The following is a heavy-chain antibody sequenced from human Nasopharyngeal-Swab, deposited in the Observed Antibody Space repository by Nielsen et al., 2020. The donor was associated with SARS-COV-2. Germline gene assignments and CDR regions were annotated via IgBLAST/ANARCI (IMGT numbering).Heavy chain of an antibody. CDR3: ARMPLGYGGNSPSTN. CDR1: GGSFSGYY. V-gene: IGHV4-34*01. CDR2: INHSGST. Sequence: GSLRLSCAVYGGSFSGYYWSWIRQPPGKGLEWIGEINHSGSTNYNPSLKSRVTMSVDTSKNQFSLKLSSVTAVDTAVYYCARMPLGYGGNSPSTNWGQGTLVTVSS. D-gene: IGHD4-23*01. J-gene: IGHJ4*02.